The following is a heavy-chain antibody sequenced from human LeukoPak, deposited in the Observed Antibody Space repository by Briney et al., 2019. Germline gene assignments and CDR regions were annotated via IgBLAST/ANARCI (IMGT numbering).Heavy chain of an antibody. CDR1: GFTFSDHY. V-gene: IGHV3-72*01. CDR3: TRVAPVTGSRYFDY. J-gene: IGHJ4*02. Sequence: GGSLRLSCAACGFTFSDHYMDWVRQAPGKGLEWVGRIRNKVNSYITEYAASVTGRFTISRDDSKNSLYLQMNSLKTEDTAVYYCTRVAPVTGSRYFDYWGQGALVTVSS. D-gene: IGHD6-19*01. CDR2: IRNKVNSYIT.